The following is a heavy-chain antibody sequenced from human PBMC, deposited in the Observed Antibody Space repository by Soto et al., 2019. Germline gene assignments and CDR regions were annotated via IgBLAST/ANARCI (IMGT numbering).Heavy chain of an antibody. Sequence: GGSLRLSCATSGFTFGYFSISWVRQAPGRGLEWVGFIRSKDYGGTTEYAASVKGRFAISRDDSTGVAYLQMNSLKIEDTAVYYCTREIPYFDSWGQGTLVTVSS. J-gene: IGHJ4*02. CDR3: TREIPYFDS. CDR2: IRSKDYGGTT. V-gene: IGHV3-49*02. CDR1: GFTFGYFS.